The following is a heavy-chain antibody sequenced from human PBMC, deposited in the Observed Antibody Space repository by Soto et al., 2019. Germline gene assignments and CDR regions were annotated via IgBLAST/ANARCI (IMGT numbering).Heavy chain of an antibody. CDR3: ARGSSSLYYGMDV. CDR2: IYHSGST. CDR1: GGSISSSNW. Sequence: QVQLQESGPGLVKPSGTLSLTCAVSGGSISSSNWWSWVRQPPGKGLEWIGEIYHSGSTNYNPSLKCRVXXSXDXXKNQFSLKLSSVTAADTAVYYCARGSSSLYYGMDVWGQGTTVTVSS. V-gene: IGHV4-4*02. J-gene: IGHJ6*02. D-gene: IGHD6-6*01.